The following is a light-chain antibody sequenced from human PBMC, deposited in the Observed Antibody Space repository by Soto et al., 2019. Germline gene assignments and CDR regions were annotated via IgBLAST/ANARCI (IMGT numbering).Light chain of an antibody. CDR2: DAS. Sequence: DIQMTQSPSSLSASVRDRVTITCQASQDISNYLNWYQQKTGKPPKLLIYDASNLETGVPSRFSGSGSGTDFTFTISSLQPEDIATYYCQQYDNLPLTFGGGTKVDIK. CDR1: QDISNY. CDR3: QQYDNLPLT. J-gene: IGKJ4*01. V-gene: IGKV1-33*01.